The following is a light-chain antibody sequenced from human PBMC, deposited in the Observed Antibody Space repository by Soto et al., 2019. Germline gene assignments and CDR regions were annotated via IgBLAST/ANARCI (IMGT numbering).Light chain of an antibody. CDR3: QQYNNWPRT. CDR1: QSVSGN. J-gene: IGKJ1*01. V-gene: IGKV3-15*01. CDR2: GAS. Sequence: EIVMTQSPATLSVSPGERATLSCRASQSVSGNLAWYQQKPGQAPRLLIYGASTKATGIPARFSGSGSGTQFTLTISSLQSEDFAVYYCQQYNNWPRTFGQGTKVEIK.